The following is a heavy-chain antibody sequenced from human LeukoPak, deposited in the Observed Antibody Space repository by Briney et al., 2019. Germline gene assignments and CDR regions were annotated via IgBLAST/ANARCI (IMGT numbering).Heavy chain of an antibody. V-gene: IGHV3-23*01. Sequence: GGSLRLSCAVSGITLSNYGMTWVRQAPGKGLEWVAGLSGSGGSTNYADSVKGRFTISRDNAKNTLYLQMNSLRAEDTAVYFCAKRGVVIRVILVGFHKEAYYFDSWGQGTLVTVSS. CDR1: GITLSNYG. D-gene: IGHD3-22*01. CDR3: AKRGVVIRVILVGFHKEAYYFDS. CDR2: LSGSGGST. J-gene: IGHJ4*02.